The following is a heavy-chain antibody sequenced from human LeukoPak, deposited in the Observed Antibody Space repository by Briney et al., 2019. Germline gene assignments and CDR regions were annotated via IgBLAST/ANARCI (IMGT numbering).Heavy chain of an antibody. CDR2: ISYDGSNK. D-gene: IGHD3-22*01. V-gene: IGHV3-30*04. J-gene: IGHJ4*02. CDR3: ARGEKWYYDSSGYIDY. Sequence: GGSLRLSCAASGLTFSSYAMHWVRQAPGKGLEWVAVISYDGSNKYSEDSVKGRFTISRDNSKNALYLQMYSLRAEDAAVYYCARGEKWYYDSSGYIDYWGQGTLVSVSS. CDR1: GLTFSSYA.